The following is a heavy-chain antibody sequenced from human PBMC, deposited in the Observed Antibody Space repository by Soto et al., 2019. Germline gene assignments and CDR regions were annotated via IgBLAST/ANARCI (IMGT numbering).Heavy chain of an antibody. CDR3: SRAVGGFTYGYPDY. Sequence: SGPTLVNPTQTLTLTCTFSGFSLSTTGMCVSWIRQPPGKALEWLALIDWADDNYYSTSLKTRLTISKDTSKNQVVLTMTNVEPVDTATYFCSRAVGGFTYGYPDYWGQGTLVTVSS. D-gene: IGHD5-18*01. V-gene: IGHV2-70*01. CDR2: IDWADDN. J-gene: IGHJ4*02. CDR1: GFSLSTTGMC.